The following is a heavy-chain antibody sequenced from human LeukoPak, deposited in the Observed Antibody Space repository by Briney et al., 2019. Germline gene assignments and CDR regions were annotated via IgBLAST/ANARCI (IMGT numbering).Heavy chain of an antibody. J-gene: IGHJ6*02. Sequence: PSQTLSLTCAVSGGSISSGGSSWSWIRQPPGKGLEWIGYIYHSGSTYYNPSLKSRVTISVDRSKNQFSLKLSSVTAADTAVYYCARDWLEPNSYYYYGMDVWGQGTTVTVSS. D-gene: IGHD1-1*01. CDR1: GGSISSGGSS. V-gene: IGHV4-30-2*01. CDR2: IYHSGST. CDR3: ARDWLEPNSYYYYGMDV.